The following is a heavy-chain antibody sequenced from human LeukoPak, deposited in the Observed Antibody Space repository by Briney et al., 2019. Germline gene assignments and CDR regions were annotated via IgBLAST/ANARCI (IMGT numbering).Heavy chain of an antibody. D-gene: IGHD2-15*01. CDR3: AGRGSDSDY. CDR1: GGSISSYY. V-gene: IGHV4-59*01. J-gene: IGHJ4*02. Sequence: SETLSLTCTVSGGSISSYYWSWIRQPPGKGLEWIGYIYYSGSTNYNPSLKNRVTISVDTSKNQFSLKLSSVTAADTAVYYCAGRGSDSDYWGQGTLVTVSS. CDR2: IYYSGST.